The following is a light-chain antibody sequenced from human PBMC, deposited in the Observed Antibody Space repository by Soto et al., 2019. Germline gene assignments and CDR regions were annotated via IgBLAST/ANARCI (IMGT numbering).Light chain of an antibody. V-gene: IGKV3D-20*01. J-gene: IGKJ5*01. CDR3: QQYGSSPIT. CDR1: QSVSSSY. CDR2: DAS. Sequence: EIVLTQSPATLSLSPGERATLSCGASQSVSSSYLAWYQQKPGLAPRLLIYDASSRATGIPDMFSGSGSGTDFTLTISRLEPEDFAVYYCQQYGSSPITFGQGTRLEIK.